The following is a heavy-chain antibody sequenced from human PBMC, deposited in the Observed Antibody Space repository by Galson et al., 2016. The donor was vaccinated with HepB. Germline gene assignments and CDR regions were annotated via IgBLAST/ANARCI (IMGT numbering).Heavy chain of an antibody. CDR1: GYTFTSYG. J-gene: IGHJ4*02. Sequence: SVKVSCKASGYTFTSYGISWVRQAPGQGLEWLGTISGYNDNANYAEKVQGRVTMTTDRLTKTGYMELRSLRSNDTAVYYCARDTGVRYGFWGQGSRVTVSS. V-gene: IGHV1-18*01. CDR2: ISGYNDNA. D-gene: IGHD5-24*01. CDR3: ARDTGVRYGF.